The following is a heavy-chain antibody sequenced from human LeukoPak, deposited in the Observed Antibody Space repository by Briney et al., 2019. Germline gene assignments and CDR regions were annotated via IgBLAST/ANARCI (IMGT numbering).Heavy chain of an antibody. J-gene: IGHJ5*02. CDR2: INPNSGGT. CDR3: ARGRHANYYDSSGYSEYNWFDP. Sequence: ASVKVSCKASGYTFTGYYMHWVRQAPGQGLEWMGRINPNSGGTNYTQKFQGRVTMTRDTSISTAYMELSRLRSDDTAVYYCARGRHANYYDSSGYSEYNWFDPWGQGTLVTVSS. D-gene: IGHD3-22*01. CDR1: GYTFTGYY. V-gene: IGHV1-2*06.